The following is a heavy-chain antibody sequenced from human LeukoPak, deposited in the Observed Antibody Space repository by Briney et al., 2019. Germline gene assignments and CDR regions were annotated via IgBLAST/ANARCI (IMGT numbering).Heavy chain of an antibody. Sequence: SETLSLTCAVSGYSISSGYYWGWIRQPPGKGLEWIGTLYHSGSTYYNPSLKSRVTISVDTSKNQFSLKLTSVTAADTAVYYCAGVYSSLWYKWFDPWGQGTLVTVSS. V-gene: IGHV4-38-2*01. J-gene: IGHJ5*02. CDR2: LYHSGST. D-gene: IGHD4-11*01. CDR1: GYSISSGYY. CDR3: AGVYSSLWYKWFDP.